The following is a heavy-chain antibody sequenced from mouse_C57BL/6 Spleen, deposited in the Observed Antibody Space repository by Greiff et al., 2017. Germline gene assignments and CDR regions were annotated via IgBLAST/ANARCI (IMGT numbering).Heavy chain of an antibody. CDR1: GYTFTSYW. V-gene: IGHV1-69*01. Sequence: VQLQQPGAELVMPGASVKLSCKASGYTFTSYWMHWVKQRPGQGLEWIGEIDPSDSYTNYNQKFKGKSTLTVDKSSSTAYMQLSSLTSEDSAVYYCARSGDYYYGGGAWFAYWGQGTLVTVSA. D-gene: IGHD2-4*01. CDR2: IDPSDSYT. J-gene: IGHJ3*01. CDR3: ARSGDYYYGGGAWFAY.